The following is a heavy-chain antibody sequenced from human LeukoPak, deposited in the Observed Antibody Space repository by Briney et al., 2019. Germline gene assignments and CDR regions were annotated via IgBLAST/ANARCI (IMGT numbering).Heavy chain of an antibody. J-gene: IGHJ4*02. V-gene: IGHV1-2*02. D-gene: IGHD3-22*01. CDR1: GYTFTGYY. CDR2: INPSSGGT. CDR3: ARRCDSSGYYSPGCY. Sequence: ASVKVSCKASGYTFTGYYMHWVRQAPGQGLEWMGWINPSSGGTNYAQKFQGRVTMTRDTSISTAYMELSRLRSDDTAVYYCARRCDSSGYYSPGCYWGQGTLVTVSS.